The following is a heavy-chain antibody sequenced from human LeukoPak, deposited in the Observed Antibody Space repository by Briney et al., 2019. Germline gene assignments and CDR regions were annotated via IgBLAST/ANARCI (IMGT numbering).Heavy chain of an antibody. Sequence: GGSLRLSCAASGFSFSTYTMNWVRQAPGKGLEWVSSIYSSGSYIYYADSVQGRFTISRDNAKNSLYLQMNSLRAEDTALYYCARDRTTVSSPLDYWGQGTLVIVSS. CDR2: IYSSGSYI. D-gene: IGHD4-17*01. CDR3: ARDRTTVSSPLDY. CDR1: GFSFSTYT. V-gene: IGHV3-21*01. J-gene: IGHJ4*02.